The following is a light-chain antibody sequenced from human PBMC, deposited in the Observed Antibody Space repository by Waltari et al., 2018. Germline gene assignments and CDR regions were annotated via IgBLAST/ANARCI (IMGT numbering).Light chain of an antibody. J-gene: IGLJ2*01. V-gene: IGLV3-19*01. CDR1: SLGCHY. CDR2: GKN. CDR3: NSRDSSGNHVV. Sequence: SSELTQDPAVSVALGQTVRITFHGASLGCHYASWYQQKPGQAPVLVIYGKNNRPSGIPDRFSGSSSGNTASLTITGAQAEDEADYYCNSRDSSGNHVVFGGGTKLTVL.